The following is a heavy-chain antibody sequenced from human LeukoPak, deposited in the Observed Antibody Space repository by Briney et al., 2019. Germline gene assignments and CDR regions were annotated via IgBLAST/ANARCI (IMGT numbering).Heavy chain of an antibody. Sequence: GGSLRLSCRGSGFTFSGYEMNWVRQAPGKGLEWVSYISSTSATTKYSESVKGRFTISRDNAQESLYLQMTSLSAADTAVYYCVRESVRMAPVWGRGTTVIVSS. CDR1: GFTFSGYE. CDR3: VRESVRMAPV. J-gene: IGHJ6*02. CDR2: ISSTSATT. V-gene: IGHV3-48*03. D-gene: IGHD5-24*01.